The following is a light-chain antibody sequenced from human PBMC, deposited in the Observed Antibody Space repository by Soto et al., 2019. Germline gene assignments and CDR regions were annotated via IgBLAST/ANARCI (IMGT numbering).Light chain of an antibody. CDR1: ESVSRN. V-gene: IGKV3-20*01. CDR2: GVS. CDR3: QQYGNSGVT. Sequence: EVVMTQSQATLSVSPGERATLSCRASESVSRNLAWYQQKPGQAPRLLIYGVSSRATGIPDRFSGSGSGTDFTLTISRLEPEDCAVYYCQQYGNSGVTFGPGTKVDIK. J-gene: IGKJ3*01.